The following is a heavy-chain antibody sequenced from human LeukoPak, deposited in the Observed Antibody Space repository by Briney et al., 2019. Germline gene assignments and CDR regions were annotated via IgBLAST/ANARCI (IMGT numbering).Heavy chain of an antibody. V-gene: IGHV4-39*07. CDR2: INHSGST. CDR3: ARGKRWLQFWFDY. CDR1: GGSISSSSYY. Sequence: SETLSLTCTVSGGSISSSSYYWGWIRQPPGKGLEWIGEINHSGSTNYNPSLKSRVTISVDTSKNQFSLKLSSVTAADTAVYYCARGKRWLQFWFDYWGQGTLVTVSS. D-gene: IGHD5-24*01. J-gene: IGHJ4*02.